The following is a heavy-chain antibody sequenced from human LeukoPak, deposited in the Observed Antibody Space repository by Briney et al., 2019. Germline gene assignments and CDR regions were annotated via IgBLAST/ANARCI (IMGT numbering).Heavy chain of an antibody. J-gene: IGHJ3*02. D-gene: IGHD3-3*01. V-gene: IGHV1-18*04. CDR2: ISAYNGNT. CDR3: AREQNILAYHDFWGDYSNDAFDI. Sequence: GASVKVSCKASGYTFTSYYMHWVRQAPGQGLEWMGWISAYNGNTNYAQKFQVRVTMTTDTSTSTAYMELRSLRSDDTAVYYCAREQNILAYHDFWGDYSNDAFDIWGQGTMVTVSS. CDR1: GYTFTSYY.